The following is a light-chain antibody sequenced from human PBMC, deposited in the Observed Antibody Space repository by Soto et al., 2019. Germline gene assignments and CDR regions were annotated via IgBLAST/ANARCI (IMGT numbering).Light chain of an antibody. CDR2: GAS. CDR3: QQYGSSLYT. J-gene: IGKJ2*01. V-gene: IGKV3-20*01. CDR1: QSISSSY. Sequence: EIVLTQSPGTLSLSPGERATLSCRASQSISSSYLVWYQQKPGQAPRLLISGASSRATGIPDRFSGSGSGTDFTLTISRLEPEDFAVYYCQQYGSSLYTFGQGTKLEIK.